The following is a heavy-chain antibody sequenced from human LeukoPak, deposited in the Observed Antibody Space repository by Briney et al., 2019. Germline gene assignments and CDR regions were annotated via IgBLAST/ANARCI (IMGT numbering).Heavy chain of an antibody. CDR3: AREGQFGEVFD. D-gene: IGHD3-10*01. CDR2: IGTAGDT. V-gene: IGHV3-13*01. CDR1: GFTCSSYD. Sequence: GGSLRLSCAASGFTCSSYDMHWVRQATGKGLEWVSAIGTAGDTYYPGSVKGRFTISRENAKNSLYLQMNSLRAGDTAVYYCAREGQFGEVFDWGQGTLVTVSS. J-gene: IGHJ4*02.